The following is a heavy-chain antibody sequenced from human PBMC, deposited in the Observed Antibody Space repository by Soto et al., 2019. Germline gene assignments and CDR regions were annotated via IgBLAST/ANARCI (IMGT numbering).Heavy chain of an antibody. Sequence: GASVKVSCKASGGTFNSYGISWVRQAPGQGLDWMGVIIPLYGNTNYAQKLQGRVTMTTDTSTSTAYMELRSLRSDDTAVYYCARVGSTYYYDSSGSGWFDPWGQGTLVTVSS. D-gene: IGHD3-22*01. CDR3: ARVGSTYYYDSSGSGWFDP. J-gene: IGHJ5*02. V-gene: IGHV1-18*01. CDR1: GGTFNSYG. CDR2: IIPLYGNT.